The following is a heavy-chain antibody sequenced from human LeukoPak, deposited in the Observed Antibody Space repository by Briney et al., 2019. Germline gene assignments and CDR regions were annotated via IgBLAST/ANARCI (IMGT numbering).Heavy chain of an antibody. CDR1: GFIVSTYA. J-gene: IGHJ4*02. V-gene: IGHV3-9*01. CDR2: ISWNSERI. Sequence: GGSLRLSCAASGFIVSTYAMSWVRQAPGKGLEWVAGISWNSERIGYEDSVKGRFTISRDNAENYLYLQMNSLRGEDTAFYYCAKDASVGDSRGWYPSYFDSWGQGVLVTVSS. CDR3: AKDASVGDSRGWYPSYFDS. D-gene: IGHD6-19*01.